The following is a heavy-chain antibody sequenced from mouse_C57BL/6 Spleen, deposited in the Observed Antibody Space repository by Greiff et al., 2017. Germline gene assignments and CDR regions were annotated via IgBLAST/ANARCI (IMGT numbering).Heavy chain of an antibody. CDR1: GFTFSSYT. J-gene: IGHJ2*01. CDR2: ISGGGGNT. CDR3: ARQGDLDY. Sequence: EVQRVESGGGLVKPGGSLKLSCAASGFTFSSYTMSWVRQTPEKRLEWVATISGGGGNTYYPDSVKGRFTISRDNAKNTRYLQMSSLRSEDTALYYCARQGDLDYWGQGTTLTVSS. V-gene: IGHV5-9*01.